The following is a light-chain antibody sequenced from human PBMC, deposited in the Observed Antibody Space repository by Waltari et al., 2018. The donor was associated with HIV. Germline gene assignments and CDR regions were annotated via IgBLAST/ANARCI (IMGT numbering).Light chain of an antibody. CDR3: CAYAAGHVSYV. V-gene: IGLV2-11*01. CDR2: VVT. J-gene: IGLJ1*01. CDR1: TRDVGFYDY. Sequence: QSALTQPPSVSGSPGQSVSISCSGTTRDVGFYDYVSWSQQYPGKAPKLIIFVVTQRPSGVPERFSGSKSGNTASLTISGLQTEDEADYFCCAYAAGHVSYVFGNGTAVAVL.